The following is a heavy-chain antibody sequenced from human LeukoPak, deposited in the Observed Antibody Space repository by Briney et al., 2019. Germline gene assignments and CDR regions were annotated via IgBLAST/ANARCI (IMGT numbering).Heavy chain of an antibody. CDR1: GFTFSSYA. V-gene: IGHV3-30-3*01. D-gene: IGHD3-16*01. CDR3: ASLYAPRPYYYGMDV. CDR2: ISYDGSNK. Sequence: PGGSLRLSCAASGFTFSSYAMHWVRQAPGKGLEWVAVISYDGSNKYYADSVKGRFTISRDNSKNTLYLQMNSLRAEDTAVYHCASLYAPRPYYYGMDVWGQGTTVTVSS. J-gene: IGHJ6*02.